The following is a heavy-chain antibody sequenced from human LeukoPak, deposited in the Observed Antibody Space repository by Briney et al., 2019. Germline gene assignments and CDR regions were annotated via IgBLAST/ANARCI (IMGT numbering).Heavy chain of an antibody. V-gene: IGHV1-18*01. D-gene: IGHD2-15*01. J-gene: IGHJ6*03. CDR3: ARQVYCSGGSCPLYYYYMDV. CDR2: ISAYNGNT. CDR1: GYTFTSNG. Sequence: ASVKVSCKASGYTFTSNGISWVRQAPGQGLEWMGWISAYNGNTNYAHKLQGRVTMTTDTSTSTAYMELRSLRSDDTAVYYCARQVYCSGGSCPLYYYYMDVWGKGTTVTVSS.